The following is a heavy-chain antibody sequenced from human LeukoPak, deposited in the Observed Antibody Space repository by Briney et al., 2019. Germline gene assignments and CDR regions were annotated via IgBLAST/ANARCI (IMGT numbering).Heavy chain of an antibody. CDR3: ARVQYYYDSSGYYRTYWYFDL. CDR1: GGSISSYY. V-gene: IGHV4-4*07. Sequence: SETLSLTRTVSGGSISSYYWSWIRQPAGKGLEWIGRIYTSGTTHYNPSLKSRVTMSVDTSKNQFSLKLSSVTAADTAVYYCARVQYYYDSSGYYRTYWYFDLWGRGTLVTVSS. CDR2: IYTSGTT. J-gene: IGHJ2*01. D-gene: IGHD3-22*01.